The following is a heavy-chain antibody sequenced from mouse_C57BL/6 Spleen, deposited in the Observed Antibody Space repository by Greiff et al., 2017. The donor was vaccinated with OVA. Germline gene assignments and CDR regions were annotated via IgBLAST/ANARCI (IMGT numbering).Heavy chain of an antibody. J-gene: IGHJ2*01. V-gene: IGHV1-82*01. Sequence: VQLQQSGPELVKPGASVKISCKASGYAFSSSWMNWVKQRPGKGLEWIGRIYPGDGDTNYNGKFKGKATLTADKSSSTAYMQLSSLTSEDSAVYFCARLDGSSPDYWGQGTTLTVSS. CDR3: ARLDGSSPDY. CDR1: GYAFSSSW. D-gene: IGHD1-1*01. CDR2: IYPGDGDT.